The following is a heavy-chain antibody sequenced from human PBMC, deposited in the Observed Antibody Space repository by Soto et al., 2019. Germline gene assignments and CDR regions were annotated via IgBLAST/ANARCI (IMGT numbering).Heavy chain of an antibody. CDR1: RFTVSSNY. Sequence: EVQLVESGGGLIQPGGSLRLSCVGSRFTVSSNYMSWVRQAPGKGLEWVSVIYSGGKTYYADSVKGRFTISRDSSKDTVYLQMNRLRAGDTAVYYCARGGDYYDTSGNYYPFYFDFWGQGVLVSVSS. CDR2: IYSGGKT. V-gene: IGHV3-53*01. J-gene: IGHJ4*02. D-gene: IGHD3-22*01. CDR3: ARGGDYYDTSGNYYPFYFDF.